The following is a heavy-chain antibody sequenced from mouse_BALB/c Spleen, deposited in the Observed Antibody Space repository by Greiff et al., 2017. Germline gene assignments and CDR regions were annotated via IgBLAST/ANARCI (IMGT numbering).Heavy chain of an antibody. D-gene: IGHD1-1*01. CDR1: GYTFTSYW. Sequence: QVQLQQSGAELARPGASVKLSCKASGYTFTSYWMQWVKQRPGQGLEWIGAIYPGDGDTRYTQKFKGKATLTADKSSSTAYMQLSSLASEDSAVYYCASSSYRAYYFDYWGQGTTLTVSS. V-gene: IGHV1-87*01. CDR3: ASSSYRAYYFDY. CDR2: IYPGDGDT. J-gene: IGHJ2*01.